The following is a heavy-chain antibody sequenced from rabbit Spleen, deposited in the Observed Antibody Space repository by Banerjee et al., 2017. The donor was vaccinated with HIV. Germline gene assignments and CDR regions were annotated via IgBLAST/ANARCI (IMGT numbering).Heavy chain of an antibody. V-gene: IGHV1S40*01. D-gene: IGHD1-1*01. CDR1: GISFGFSDY. CDR2: IDAGSSDFT. Sequence: QSLEESGGGLVQPEGSLTLSCTASGISFGFSDYMCWVRPAPGEGLEWIACIDAGSSDFTYYASWEKVRFTISKTSSTTVTLQATMLTAADTATYFCARDSSSSFSSYGMDLWGPWTLVTVS. CDR3: ARDSSSSFSSYGMDL. J-gene: IGHJ6*01.